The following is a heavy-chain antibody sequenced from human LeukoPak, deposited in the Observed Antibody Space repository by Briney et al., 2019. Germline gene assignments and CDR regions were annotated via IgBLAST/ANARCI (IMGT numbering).Heavy chain of an antibody. J-gene: IGHJ4*02. D-gene: IGHD1-26*01. CDR2: ISSSSSYI. V-gene: IGHV3-21*01. Sequence: GGSLRLSCAASGFTFSSYSMNWVRQAPGKGLERVSSISSSSSYIYCADSVKGRFTISRDNAKNSLYLQMNSLRAEDTAVYYCARDLPTSEVGATGSFDYWGQGTLVTVSS. CDR1: GFTFSSYS. CDR3: ARDLPTSEVGATGSFDY.